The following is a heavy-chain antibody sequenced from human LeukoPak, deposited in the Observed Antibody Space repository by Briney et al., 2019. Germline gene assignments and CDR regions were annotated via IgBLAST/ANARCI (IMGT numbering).Heavy chain of an antibody. V-gene: IGHV1-18*01. CDR2: ISAYNGNT. CDR3: ARLGRYSGSRGAFDI. CDR1: GYTFTSYG. J-gene: IGHJ3*02. Sequence: ASVKVSCKASGYTFTSYGISWVRRAPGQGLEWMGWISAYNGNTNYAQKLQGRVTMTTDTSTSTAYMELRSLRSDDTAVYYCARLGRYSGSRGAFDIWGQGTMVTVSS. D-gene: IGHD1-26*01.